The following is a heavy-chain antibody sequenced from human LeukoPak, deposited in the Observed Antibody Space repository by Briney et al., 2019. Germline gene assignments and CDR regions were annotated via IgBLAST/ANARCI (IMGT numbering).Heavy chain of an antibody. V-gene: IGHV3-33*01. J-gene: IGHJ4*02. CDR3: ARERLISYDSSGYYQEDY. Sequence: PGGSLRLSCAASGFTLSSYGVHWVPRARGKGVERVAAIWYCENKKYYADCVKRRFTISRHNSNNTVSLQINSLRADDTSVYYCARERLISYDSSGYYQEDYWGQGTLVTVSS. CDR2: IWYCENKK. CDR1: GFTLSSYG. D-gene: IGHD3-22*01.